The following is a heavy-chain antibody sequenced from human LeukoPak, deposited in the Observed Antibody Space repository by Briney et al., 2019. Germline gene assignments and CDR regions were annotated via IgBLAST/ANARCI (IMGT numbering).Heavy chain of an antibody. Sequence: PSETLSLTCAVYGGSFSGYYWSWIRQPPGKGLEWIGEINHSGSTNYNPSLKSRVTISVDTSKNQFSLKLSSVTAADTAVYYCARELVEANKPFDYWGQGTLVTVSS. J-gene: IGHJ4*02. V-gene: IGHV4-34*01. CDR2: INHSGST. CDR3: ARELVEANKPFDY. D-gene: IGHD1-26*01. CDR1: GGSFSGYY.